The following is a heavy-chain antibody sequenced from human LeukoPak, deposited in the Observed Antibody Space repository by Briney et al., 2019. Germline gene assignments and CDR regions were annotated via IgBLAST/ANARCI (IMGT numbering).Heavy chain of an antibody. Sequence: ASVKVSFKASGYTFTSYGINWVRQAPGQGLEWMGWITANNGNTNYAQKLQGRVTMTTDTSTSTAYMELRSLRSDDTDVYYCAIDYWLMVRGGDWFDPWGQGTLVTVSS. CDR3: AIDYWLMVRGGDWFDP. J-gene: IGHJ5*02. CDR1: GYTFTSYG. CDR2: ITANNGNT. V-gene: IGHV1-18*01. D-gene: IGHD3-10*01.